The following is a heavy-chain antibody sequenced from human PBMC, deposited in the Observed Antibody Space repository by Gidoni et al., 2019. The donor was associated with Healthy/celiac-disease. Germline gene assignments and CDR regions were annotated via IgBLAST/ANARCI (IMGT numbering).Heavy chain of an antibody. CDR3: AREENIVVVPAALRDYYYGMDV. V-gene: IGHV3-21*01. D-gene: IGHD2-2*01. J-gene: IGHJ6*02. CDR1: CSTFSSCS. CDR2: ISSSSSYT. Sequence: VQLVEFGGGLVQCGGFRRLSWAASCSTFSSCSMNGHRQAPGKGLEWVSSISSSSSYTCYAESVKGRFANSRDKAKNSLYLQMSSLRAEDTAVYYCAREENIVVVPAALRDYYYGMDVWGQGTTVTVSS.